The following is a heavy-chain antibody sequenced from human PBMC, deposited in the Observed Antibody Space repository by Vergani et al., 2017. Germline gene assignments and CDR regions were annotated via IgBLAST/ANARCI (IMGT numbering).Heavy chain of an antibody. CDR1: GGTFSSYA. V-gene: IGHV1-69*01. J-gene: IGHJ4*02. CDR3: AREACSGGSCQAGGY. CDR2: IISIFGTA. Sequence: QVQLVQSGAEVKKPGSSVKVSCKASGGTFSSYAISWVRQAPGQGLEWMGGIISIFGTANYAQKSQGRVTITADESTSTAYMELSSLRSEDTAVYYCAREACSGGSCQAGGYWGQGTLVTVSS. D-gene: IGHD2-15*01.